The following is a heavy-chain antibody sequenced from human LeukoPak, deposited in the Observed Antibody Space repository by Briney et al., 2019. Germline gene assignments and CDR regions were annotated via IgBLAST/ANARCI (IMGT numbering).Heavy chain of an antibody. CDR3: ARHSSVLNSFDP. CDR1: AYSFTNYW. Sequence: GESLKISCKDSAYSFTNYWISWVRQMPGKGLEWMGRIDPGDSQTNYSPSFQGHVTISADKSISTAYLQWSSLKASDTATYYCARHSSVLNSFDPWGQGTLVTVSS. D-gene: IGHD3-22*01. CDR2: IDPGDSQT. V-gene: IGHV5-10-1*01. J-gene: IGHJ5*02.